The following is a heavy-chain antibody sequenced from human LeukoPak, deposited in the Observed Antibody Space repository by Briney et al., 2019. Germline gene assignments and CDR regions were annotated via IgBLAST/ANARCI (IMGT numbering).Heavy chain of an antibody. V-gene: IGHV4-34*01. J-gene: IGHJ4*02. CDR1: GGSFRGYY. CDR3: ARKGSGLRP. CDR2: INHSGST. D-gene: IGHD6-19*01. Sequence: SETLSLTCAVYGGSFRGYYWSWFRQPPGKGLEWSGEINHSGSTNYNPSLNSRVTISVDTSKNQFSLKLSSVTAADPSVYDCARKGSGLRPWGQGTLVTVSS.